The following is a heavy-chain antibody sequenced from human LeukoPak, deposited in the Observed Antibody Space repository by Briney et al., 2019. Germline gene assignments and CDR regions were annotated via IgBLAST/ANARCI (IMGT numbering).Heavy chain of an antibody. CDR1: GGSISSGSYY. J-gene: IGHJ5*02. V-gene: IGHV4-61*02. CDR2: IYTSGST. D-gene: IGHD3-22*01. CDR3: ARQEARYYDSSGYSFGRRPPNWFDP. Sequence: SETLSLTCTVSGGSISSGSYYWSWIRQPAGKGLEWIGRIYTSGSTNYNPSLKSRVTISVDTSKNQFSLKLSSVTAADTAVYYCARQEARYYDSSGYSFGRRPPNWFDPWGQGTLVTVSS.